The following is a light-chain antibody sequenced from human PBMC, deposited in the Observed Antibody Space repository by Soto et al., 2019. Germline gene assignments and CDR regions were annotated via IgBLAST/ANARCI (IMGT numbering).Light chain of an antibody. V-gene: IGKV1-9*01. CDR2: TAS. J-gene: IGKJ1*01. CDR3: QQLDSYPRT. CDR1: QDISSY. Sequence: DIQLTQSPSFLSASVGDRVTITCRASQDISSYLAWYQLKPGKAPKLLISTASSLQSGVPSRFSGSRSGTEFTLRISSLQPEDFATYYCQQLDSYPRTFGQGTKVEIK.